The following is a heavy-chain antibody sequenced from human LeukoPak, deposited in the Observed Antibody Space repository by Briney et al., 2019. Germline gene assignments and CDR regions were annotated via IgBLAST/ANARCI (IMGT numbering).Heavy chain of an antibody. CDR1: GGSISSYY. D-gene: IGHD3-3*01. CDR3: ARGKYDFWSGYASNYYMDV. Sequence: SETLSLTCTVSGGSISSYYWSWIRQPPGKGLEWIGYIYYSGSTNYNPSLKSRVTISVDTSKNQFSLKLSSVTAADTAVYYCARGKYDFWSGYASNYYMDVWGKGTTVTVSS. V-gene: IGHV4-59*01. J-gene: IGHJ6*03. CDR2: IYYSGST.